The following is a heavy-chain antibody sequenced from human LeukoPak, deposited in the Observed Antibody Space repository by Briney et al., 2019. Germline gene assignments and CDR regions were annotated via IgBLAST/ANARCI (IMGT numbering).Heavy chain of an antibody. Sequence: GGSLRLSCAASGFTFSSYEMNWVRQAPGKGLEWVSYISSSGTPIHYADSVKGRFTISRDNAKNTLFLQMNSLRAEDTAVYYCAREKTACGGDCYDSWGQGTLVTVSS. CDR2: ISSSGTPI. D-gene: IGHD2-21*01. CDR3: AREKTACGGDCYDS. J-gene: IGHJ4*02. CDR1: GFTFSSYE. V-gene: IGHV3-48*03.